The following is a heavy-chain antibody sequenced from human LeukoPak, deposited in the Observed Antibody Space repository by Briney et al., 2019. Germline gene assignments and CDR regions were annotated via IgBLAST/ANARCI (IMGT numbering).Heavy chain of an antibody. D-gene: IGHD3-22*01. CDR3: ARDSSGFD. CDR1: GGSISSYY. J-gene: IGHJ4*02. V-gene: IGHV4-59*12. Sequence: PSETLSLTCTVSGGSISSYYWSWIRQPPGKGLEWIGYIYYSGSTNYNPSLKSRVTISVDTSKNQFSLKLSSVTAADTAVYYCARDSSGFDWGQGTLVTVSS. CDR2: IYYSGST.